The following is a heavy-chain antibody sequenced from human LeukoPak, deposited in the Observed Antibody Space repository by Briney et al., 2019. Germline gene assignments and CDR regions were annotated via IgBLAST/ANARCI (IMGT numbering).Heavy chain of an antibody. J-gene: IGHJ4*02. V-gene: IGHV3-74*01. CDR3: ARDRGSGSYYYFDY. Sequence: GGSLRLSCTASGFTFSLYWMHWVRQAPGKGLVWVSRIKTDGSTTSYADSVKGRFTISRDNAKNTLYLQMNSLRAEDTAVYYCARDRGSGSYYYFDYWGQGTLVTVSS. CDR2: IKTDGSTT. D-gene: IGHD1-26*01. CDR1: GFTFSLYW.